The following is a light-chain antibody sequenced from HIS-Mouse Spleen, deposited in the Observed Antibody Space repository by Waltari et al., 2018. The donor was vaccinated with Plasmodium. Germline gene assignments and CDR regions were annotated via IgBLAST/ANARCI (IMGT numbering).Light chain of an antibody. CDR2: DDS. V-gene: IGLV3-21*02. CDR1: NIGSKS. J-gene: IGLJ1*01. CDR3: QVWDSSSDHYV. Sequence: SYVLTQPPSVSVAPGQTARITSGGNNIGSKSVHWYQQKPGQAPVLVVYDDSDRPSGIPGRFSGSNSGNTATLTISRVEAGDEADYYCQVWDSSSDHYVFGTGTKVTVL.